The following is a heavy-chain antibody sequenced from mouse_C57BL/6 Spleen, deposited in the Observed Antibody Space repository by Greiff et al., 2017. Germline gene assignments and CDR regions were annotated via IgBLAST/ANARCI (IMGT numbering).Heavy chain of an antibody. CDR1: GYTFTSYG. J-gene: IGHJ2*01. V-gene: IGHV1-81*01. D-gene: IGHD4-1*01. CDR2: IYPRSGNT. CDR3: ARGELGPPFDY. Sequence: QVQLKESGAELARPGASVKLSCKASGYTFTSYGISWVKQRTGQGLEWIGEIYPRSGNTYYNEKFKGKATLTADKSSSTAYMELRSLTSEDSAVYFCARGELGPPFDYWGQGTTLTVSS.